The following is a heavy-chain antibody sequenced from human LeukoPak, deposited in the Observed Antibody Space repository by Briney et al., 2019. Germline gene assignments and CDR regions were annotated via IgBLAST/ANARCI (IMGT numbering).Heavy chain of an antibody. CDR3: ARDHGSGSTDYFDS. CDR1: GFTFSSYG. CDR2: ISGSSGST. J-gene: IGHJ4*02. V-gene: IGHV3-23*01. D-gene: IGHD2-15*01. Sequence: GGSLRLSCAASGFTFSSYGMTWVRQAPGKGLEWVSGISGSSGSTYYAGSVKGRFTISRDNAKKSLSLEMNSLRAEDTAVYYCARDHGSGSTDYFDSWGQGTLVTVSA.